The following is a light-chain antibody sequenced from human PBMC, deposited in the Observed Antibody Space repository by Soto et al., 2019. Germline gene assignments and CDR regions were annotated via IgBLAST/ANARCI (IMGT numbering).Light chain of an antibody. CDR1: STDFVGYNR. J-gene: IGLJ3*02. CDR2: EVS. Sequence: QSVLTQPPSVSGSPGQSVTISCTGTSTDFVGYNRVSWYQQPPGTAPKLMIYEVSKRPSGVPDRFSGSKSGNTASLTISGLQAEDEAHYFCQSYDFTLGAFWVFGGGTKVTVL. CDR3: QSYDFTLGAFWV. V-gene: IGLV2-18*02.